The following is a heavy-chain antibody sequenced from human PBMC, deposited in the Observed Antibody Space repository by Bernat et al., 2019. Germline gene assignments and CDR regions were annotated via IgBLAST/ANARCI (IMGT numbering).Heavy chain of an antibody. Sequence: QVQLQESGPGLVKPSETLSLTCTVSGGSISTSYWSWIRQPPGTGVEWIGYINYSGSTYYNPSLKSRVTISVDTSKNQFSLKLSSLTATDTAMYYCARSATGWYYFDYWGQGTLVTVSS. CDR2: INYSGST. CDR3: ARSATGWYYFDY. CDR1: GGSISTSY. J-gene: IGHJ4*02. D-gene: IGHD6-19*01. V-gene: IGHV4-59*08.